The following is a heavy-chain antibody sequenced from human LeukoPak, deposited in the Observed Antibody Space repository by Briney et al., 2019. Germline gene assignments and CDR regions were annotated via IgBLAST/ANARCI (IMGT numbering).Heavy chain of an antibody. J-gene: IGHJ6*03. CDR2: FNPNSDGT. CDR1: GYTFTGYY. CDR3: ARDQSRWELLTYYYYMDV. D-gene: IGHD1-26*01. V-gene: IGHV1-2*02. Sequence: ASVKVSCKASGYTFTGYYMHWVRQAPGPGLGWMGWFNPNSDGTNYAQKFQGRVTMTRDTSISTAYMELSRLRSDDTAVYYCARDQSRWELLTYYYYMDVWGKGTTVTVSS.